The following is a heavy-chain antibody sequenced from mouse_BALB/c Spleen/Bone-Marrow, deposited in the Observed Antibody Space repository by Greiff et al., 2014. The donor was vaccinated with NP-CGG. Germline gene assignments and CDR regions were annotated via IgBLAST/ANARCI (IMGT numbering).Heavy chain of an antibody. CDR1: GFTFSDFY. V-gene: IGHV5-4*02. CDR3: ARSGGRYGAMDY. Sequence: DVMLVESGGGLVKPGGSLKLSCAASGFTFSDFYMFWFRQTPEKRLEWVATISNGGTYTYYPDSVKGRFTISRDNAKNNLYLQMSSLKSEDTAMYYCARSGGRYGAMDYWGQGTSVTVTS. D-gene: IGHD1-1*02. J-gene: IGHJ4*01. CDR2: ISNGGTYT.